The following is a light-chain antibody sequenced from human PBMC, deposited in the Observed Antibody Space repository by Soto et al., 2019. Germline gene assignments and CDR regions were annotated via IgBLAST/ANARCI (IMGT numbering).Light chain of an antibody. CDR3: QEYNKWPSWT. CDR1: QNIDNH. J-gene: IGKJ1*01. CDR2: AAS. V-gene: IGKV3D-15*01. Sequence: IVMTQSPATLSLSPGERATLSCRASQNIDNHLAWYQQIPGQAPRLLMYAASTRATGIPARFSGSGSGTEFNITISSLQSEDFAVNYCQEYNKWPSWTFGRGTKVEIK.